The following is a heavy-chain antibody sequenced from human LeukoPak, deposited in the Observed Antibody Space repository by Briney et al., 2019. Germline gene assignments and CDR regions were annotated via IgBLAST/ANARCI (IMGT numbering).Heavy chain of an antibody. Sequence: ASVKVSCKASGYTFTSHGISWVRQAPGQGLEWMGWVSTYNGNTNYVPKYQGRVTMTTDTSTSTAYMELRSPRSDDTAVYYCARDVDTATDQINDYWGQGTLVTVSS. CDR2: VSTYNGNT. D-gene: IGHD5-18*01. J-gene: IGHJ4*02. V-gene: IGHV1-18*04. CDR3: ARDVDTATDQINDY. CDR1: GYTFTSHG.